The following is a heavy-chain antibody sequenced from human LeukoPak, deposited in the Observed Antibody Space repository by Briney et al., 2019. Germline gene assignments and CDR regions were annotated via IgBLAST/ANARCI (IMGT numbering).Heavy chain of an antibody. CDR3: ARGRYGDYVSDY. D-gene: IGHD4-17*01. CDR2: IWYDGSNK. V-gene: IGHV3-33*08. CDR1: GGSISGYY. Sequence: LSLTCTVSGGSISGYYWNWIRQPPGKGLEWVAVIWYDGSNKYYADSVKGRFTISRDNSKNTLYLQMNSLRAEDTAVYYCARGRYGDYVSDYWGQGTLVTVSS. J-gene: IGHJ4*02.